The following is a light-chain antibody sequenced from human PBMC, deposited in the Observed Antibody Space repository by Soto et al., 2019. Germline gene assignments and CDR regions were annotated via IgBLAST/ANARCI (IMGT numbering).Light chain of an antibody. CDR1: RSDVGGSNY. Sequence: QSVLTQPASVSGSPAQSIAISCTGTRSDVGGSNYVSSYQHHPGKAPKLIIFDVRNRPSGVSKPFSGSKSGSTASLTISGRQPEDDSYYYCSSYTTGNTRQIVFGTGTKGNDL. J-gene: IGLJ1*01. CDR2: DVR. V-gene: IGLV2-14*03. CDR3: SSYTTGNTRQIV.